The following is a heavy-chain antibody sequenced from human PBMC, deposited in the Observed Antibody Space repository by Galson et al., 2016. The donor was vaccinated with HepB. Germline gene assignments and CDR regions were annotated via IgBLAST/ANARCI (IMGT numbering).Heavy chain of an antibody. CDR3: ARHSRSATTGTTRAFDY. D-gene: IGHD1-1*01. CDR1: GGSISSSSSS. J-gene: IGHJ4*02. CDR2: IYYNWST. V-gene: IGHV4-39*01. Sequence: SETLSLTCTVSGGSISSSSSSWGWIRQPPGKVLEWIGTIYYNWSTYSNPSLKSRVTVSVDTSKNQFPLKLSSVPAADTAVYYCARHSRSATTGTTRAFDYWGQGTLVTVSS.